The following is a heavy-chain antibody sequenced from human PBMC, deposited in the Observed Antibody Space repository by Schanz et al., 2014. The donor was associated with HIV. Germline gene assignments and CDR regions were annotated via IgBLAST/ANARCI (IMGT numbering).Heavy chain of an antibody. D-gene: IGHD3-10*01. Sequence: GQLVESGGGLVKPGGALRLSCAASGFTFTDNYMSWVRQAPGKGLEWVSYISVNGATREYADSVKGRFTISRDNARTSLYLQMNSLRAEDTAVYYCARVFGRTYGLPDYWGQGTLVTVSS. CDR3: ARVFGRTYGLPDY. CDR2: ISVNGATR. J-gene: IGHJ4*02. CDR1: GFTFTDNY. V-gene: IGHV3-11*01.